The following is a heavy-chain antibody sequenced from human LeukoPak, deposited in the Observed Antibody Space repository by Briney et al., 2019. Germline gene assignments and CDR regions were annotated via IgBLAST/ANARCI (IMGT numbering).Heavy chain of an antibody. D-gene: IGHD5-12*01. Sequence: GGSLRLSCAASGFTFSSYAMHWVRHAPGKGVEWGAVISYDGSNKYYADSVKGRFTISRDNSENTLYLQMSSLRAEDTAVYYCAGFGGYDSGGFDIWGQGRMVTVSS. CDR3: AGFGGYDSGGFDI. V-gene: IGHV3-30*04. J-gene: IGHJ3*02. CDR1: GFTFSSYA. CDR2: ISYDGSNK.